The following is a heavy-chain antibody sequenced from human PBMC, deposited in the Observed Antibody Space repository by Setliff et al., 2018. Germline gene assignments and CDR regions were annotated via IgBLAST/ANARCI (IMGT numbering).Heavy chain of an antibody. D-gene: IGHD3-22*01. CDR3: TRDFWPESSGFALGQ. CDR1: GFTFSAHY. Sequence: PGGSLRLSCAASGFTFSAHYMDCLRQAPGKGLEWVGRIRNKDNSYTTEYAASVKGRFTIARDDSKSIAYLRMNSLKIEGTAVYYCTRDFWPESSGFALGQWGQGTLVAISS. CDR2: IRNKDNSYTT. V-gene: IGHV3-72*01. J-gene: IGHJ4*02.